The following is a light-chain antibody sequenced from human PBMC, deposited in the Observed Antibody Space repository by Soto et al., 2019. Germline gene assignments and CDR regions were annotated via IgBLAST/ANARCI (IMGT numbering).Light chain of an antibody. CDR1: SSNIGSNT. CDR3: AVWDDSLNGWV. CDR2: SND. V-gene: IGLV1-44*01. J-gene: IGLJ3*02. Sequence: QSVLTQAPSASGTPGQRVTISCSGSSSNIGSNTVNWYQQLPGTAPKVLIYSNDQRPSGVPDRFSGSKSGTSASLAIGGLQSEDEADYYCAVWDDSLNGWVFGGGIKLTVL.